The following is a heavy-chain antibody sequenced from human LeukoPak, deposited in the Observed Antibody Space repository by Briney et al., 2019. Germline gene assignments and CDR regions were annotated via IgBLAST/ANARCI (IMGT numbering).Heavy chain of an antibody. J-gene: IGHJ5*02. Sequence: SETLSLTCTVSGDSISSGGYYWSWIRQHPGKGLEWIGYIYYTGSTYYNPSLKSRVTISVDTSKNQFSLKLSSVTAADTAVYYCASGAGTLGYCSTGVCYPNWFDPWGQGTLVTVSS. CDR2: IYYTGST. V-gene: IGHV4-31*03. D-gene: IGHD2-8*01. CDR1: GDSISSGGYY. CDR3: ASGAGTLGYCSTGVCYPNWFDP.